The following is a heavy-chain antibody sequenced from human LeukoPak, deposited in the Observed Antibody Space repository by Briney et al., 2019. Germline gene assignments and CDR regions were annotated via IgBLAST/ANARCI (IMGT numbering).Heavy chain of an antibody. J-gene: IGHJ3*02. CDR2: IYYSGST. CDR1: GGSISSYY. Sequence: PSETLSLTCTVSGGSISSYYWSWIRQPPGKGLERIGYIYYSGSTNYNPSLKSRVTISVDTSKNQFSLKLSSVTAADTAVYYCASLVTFGGVIAEAIWGQGTMVTVSS. V-gene: IGHV4-59*08. CDR3: ASLVTFGGVIAEAI. D-gene: IGHD3-16*02.